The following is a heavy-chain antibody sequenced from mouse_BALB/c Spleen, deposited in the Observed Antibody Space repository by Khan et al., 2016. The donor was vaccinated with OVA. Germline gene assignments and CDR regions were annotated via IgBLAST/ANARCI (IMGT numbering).Heavy chain of an antibody. CDR3: ARGYFGNYEFAY. Sequence: QVQLQQPGAELVKPGASVKLSCKTSGYTFTNYWIQWIKQRPGQGLGWIGQIFPGTGTTYYNEIFKAKATLTIDTSSSTAYMQLTSLTSEDSAVYLCARGYFGNYEFAYWGQGTLVTVSP. CDR2: IFPGTGTT. D-gene: IGHD2-1*01. J-gene: IGHJ3*01. V-gene: IGHV1S132*01. CDR1: GYTFTNYW.